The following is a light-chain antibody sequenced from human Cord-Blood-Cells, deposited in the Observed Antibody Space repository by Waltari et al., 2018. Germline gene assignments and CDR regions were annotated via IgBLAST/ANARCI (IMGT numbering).Light chain of an antibody. CDR2: KAS. Sequence: DIQMTQSPSTLSASVGDRVTITCRASQSISSWLAWYQQKPGKAPKLLIYKASSLESGVPSRFSGSGSGTEFTRTISILQPDDFATYYCQQYNSYSRTFGQGTKVEIK. CDR1: QSISSW. J-gene: IGKJ1*01. V-gene: IGKV1-5*03. CDR3: QQYNSYSRT.